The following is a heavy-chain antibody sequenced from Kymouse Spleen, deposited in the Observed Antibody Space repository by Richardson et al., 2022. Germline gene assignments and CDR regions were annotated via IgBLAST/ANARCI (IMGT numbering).Heavy chain of an antibody. CDR1: GGSISSSSYY. J-gene: IGHJ4*02. CDR2: IYYSGST. D-gene: IGHD6-6*01. CDR3: ATYSSSSHFDY. Sequence: QLQLQESGPGLVKPSETLSLTCTVSGGSISSSSYYWGWIRQPPGKGLEWIGSIYYSGSTYYNPSLKSRVTISVDTSKNQFSLKLSSVTAADTAVYYCATYSSSSHFDYWGQGTLVTVSS. V-gene: IGHV4-39*01.